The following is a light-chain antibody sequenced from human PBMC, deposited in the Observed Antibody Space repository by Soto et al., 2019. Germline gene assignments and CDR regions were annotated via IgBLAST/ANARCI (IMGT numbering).Light chain of an antibody. V-gene: IGKV4-1*01. J-gene: IGKJ4*01. CDR3: QPYYETPLT. Sequence: DIVMTPSPDSLAVSLGETATINCKSSQSLLYSSNNKNYLAWYRQKPRQPPELLIYWAYTREAGVPGRYSGSGSGTDFTRTISSLRAEDVDIYYCQPYYETPLTFGGGTPVEIK. CDR1: QSLLYSSNNKNY. CDR2: WAY.